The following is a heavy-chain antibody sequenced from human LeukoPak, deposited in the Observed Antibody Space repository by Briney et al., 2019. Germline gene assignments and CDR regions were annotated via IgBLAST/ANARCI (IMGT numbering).Heavy chain of an antibody. Sequence: SETLSLTCTVSGGSISSGGYYWSWIRQPPGKGLEWIGYIYNSGSTNYNPSLKSRVTISVDTSKNQFSLKLSSVTAADTAFYYCAGVHYYYDSSGYFRRGAFDIWGQGTMVTVSS. D-gene: IGHD3-22*01. V-gene: IGHV4-61*08. J-gene: IGHJ3*02. CDR3: AGVHYYYDSSGYFRRGAFDI. CDR2: IYNSGST. CDR1: GGSISSGGYY.